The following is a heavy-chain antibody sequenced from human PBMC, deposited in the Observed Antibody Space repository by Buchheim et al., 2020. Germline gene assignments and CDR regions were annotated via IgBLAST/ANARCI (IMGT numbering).Heavy chain of an antibody. Sequence: EVQLVESGGGLVQPGGSLRLSCAASGFTFSSYWLRWVRQAPGKGLEWVANIKQDGSEKYYVESVKGRFTXSRDNAKTPLYLPMNSLRAEDTAVYYCASSSSSWYRACDYWGQGTL. V-gene: IGHV3-7*01. D-gene: IGHD6-13*01. CDR2: IKQDGSEK. J-gene: IGHJ4*02. CDR1: GFTFSSYW. CDR3: ASSSSSWYRACDY.